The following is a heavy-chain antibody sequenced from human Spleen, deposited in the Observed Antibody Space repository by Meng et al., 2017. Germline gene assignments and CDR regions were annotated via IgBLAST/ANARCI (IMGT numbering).Heavy chain of an antibody. J-gene: IGHJ4*02. CDR1: GFTFSSYA. V-gene: IGHV3-23*01. CDR2: ISGSGGST. Sequence: GESLKISCAASGFTFSSYAMSWVRQAPGKGLEWVSAISGSGGSTYYADSVKGRFTISRDNSKNTLYLQMNSLRAEDTAVYYCAKVKNGSSWMTPTFDYWGQGTLVTVSS. CDR3: AKVKNGSSWMTPTFDY. D-gene: IGHD6-13*01.